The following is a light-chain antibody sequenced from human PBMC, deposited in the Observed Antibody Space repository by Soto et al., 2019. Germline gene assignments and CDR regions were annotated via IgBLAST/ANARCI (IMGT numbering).Light chain of an antibody. Sequence: QSVLTQQPSVSEAPRQRVTISCSGSSSNIGNNAVNWYQQLPGKAPKLLIYYDDLLPSGVSDRFSGSKSGTSASLAISGLQSEDEADYSFAAWDYSLNGPVFGGGTKLTVL. CDR1: SSNIGNNA. CDR3: AAWDYSLNGPV. CDR2: YDD. V-gene: IGLV1-36*01. J-gene: IGLJ2*01.